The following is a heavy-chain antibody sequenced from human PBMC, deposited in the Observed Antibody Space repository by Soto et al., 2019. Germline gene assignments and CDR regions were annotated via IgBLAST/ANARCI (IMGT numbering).Heavy chain of an antibody. V-gene: IGHV4-39*01. Sequence: SETLSLTCTFSGVSISSVIYYCGWIRQPPGKGLEWIGSIYYSGSTYYNPSLKSRVTISVHTSKNQFSLKLSSVTAADTAVYYCARQTPAPTSGYSRYYFDYGGQGNRVTVYS. CDR2: IYYSGST. J-gene: IGHJ4*02. CDR3: ARQTPAPTSGYSRYYFDY. D-gene: IGHD3-3*01. CDR1: GVSISSVIYY.